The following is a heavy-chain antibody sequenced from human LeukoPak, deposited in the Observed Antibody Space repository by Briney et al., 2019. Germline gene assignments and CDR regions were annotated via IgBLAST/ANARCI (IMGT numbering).Heavy chain of an antibody. D-gene: IGHD3-3*01. CDR3: ARSTYYDFWSGLVYYMDV. Sequence: SETLSLTCTVSGGSISSYYWSWIRQPPGKGLEWIGYIYYSGSTNYNPSLKSRVTISVDTPKNQFSLKLSSVTAADTAVHYCARSTYYDFWSGLVYYMDVWGKGTTVTVSS. CDR1: GGSISSYY. J-gene: IGHJ6*03. V-gene: IGHV4-59*01. CDR2: IYYSGST.